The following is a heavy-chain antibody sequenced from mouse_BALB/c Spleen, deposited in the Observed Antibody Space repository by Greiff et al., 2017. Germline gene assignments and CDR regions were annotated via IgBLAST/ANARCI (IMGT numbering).Heavy chain of an antibody. CDR3: ARDPDYHRVFAY. J-gene: IGHJ3*01. CDR2: IWAGGST. V-gene: IGHV2-9*02. D-gene: IGHD5-5*01. Sequence: VMLVESGPGLVAPSQSLSITCTVSGFSLTSYGVHWVRQPPGKGLEWLGVIWAGGSTNYNSALMSRLSISKDNSKTQVFLKMNSLQTDDTAMYYCARDPDYHRVFAYWGQGTLVTVSA. CDR1: GFSLTSYG.